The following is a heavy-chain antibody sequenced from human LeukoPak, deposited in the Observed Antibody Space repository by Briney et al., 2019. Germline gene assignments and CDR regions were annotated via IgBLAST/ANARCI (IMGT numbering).Heavy chain of an antibody. CDR1: GYSISSGYD. CDR2: ISQSGNT. D-gene: IGHD3-3*01. Sequence: SETLSLTCTGSGYSISSGYDWGWMRQAPGEGLEWLGSISQSGNTYNNPSLKSRVTISVDTSKNQFSLKLSSVTAADTAVYFCARGPLNYDFWSGYYDTWFDPWGQGTLVTVSS. J-gene: IGHJ5*02. CDR3: ARGPLNYDFWSGYYDTWFDP. V-gene: IGHV4-38-2*02.